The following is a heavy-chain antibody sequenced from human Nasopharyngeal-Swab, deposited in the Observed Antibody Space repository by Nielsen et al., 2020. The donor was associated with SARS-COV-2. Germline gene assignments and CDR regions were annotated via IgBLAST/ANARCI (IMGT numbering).Heavy chain of an antibody. CDR3: AKTRGYSYGWADY. D-gene: IGHD5-18*01. CDR1: GLSFSSYV. V-gene: IGHV3-30*18. Sequence: GESLKLSCESSGLSFSSYVMHWVRQAPGKGLEWVAVILNDGSNKYYADSVKGRFTISRDNSKNTLYLQMNSLRVEDTAVYYCAKTRGYSYGWADYWGQGTLVTVSS. J-gene: IGHJ4*02. CDR2: ILNDGSNK.